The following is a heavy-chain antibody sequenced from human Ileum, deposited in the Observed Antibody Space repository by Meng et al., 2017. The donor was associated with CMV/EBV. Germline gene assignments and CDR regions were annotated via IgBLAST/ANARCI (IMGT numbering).Heavy chain of an antibody. D-gene: IGHD6-6*01. V-gene: IGHV1-69*05. CDR1: GGTFSSYA. Sequence: ASGGTFSSYAISWVRQAPGQGLEWMGGIIPIFGTANYAQKFQGRVTITTDESTSTAYMELSSLRSEDTAVYYCARGLSSFIAAPFDYWGQGTLVTVSS. CDR3: ARGLSSFIAAPFDY. J-gene: IGHJ4*02. CDR2: IIPIFGTA.